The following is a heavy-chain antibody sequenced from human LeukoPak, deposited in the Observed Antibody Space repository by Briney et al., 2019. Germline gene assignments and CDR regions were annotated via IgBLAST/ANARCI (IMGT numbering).Heavy chain of an antibody. J-gene: IGHJ4*02. Sequence: GGSLRLSCAASGFTFSYHWMTWVRQAPGKGLERVANIKNDGTVKNYVDSVKGRFTISRDNAKNSLYLQMNSLRAEDTAVYYCAKDSYSKGDYWGQGVLVTVSS. CDR1: GFTFSYHW. CDR3: AKDSYSKGDY. D-gene: IGHD6-13*01. V-gene: IGHV3-7*01. CDR2: IKNDGTVK.